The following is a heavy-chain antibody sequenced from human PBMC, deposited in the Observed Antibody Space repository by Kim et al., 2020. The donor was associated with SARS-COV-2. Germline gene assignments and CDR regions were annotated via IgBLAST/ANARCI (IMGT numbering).Heavy chain of an antibody. V-gene: IGHV3-33*06. CDR2: IWYDGSNK. CDR1: GFTFSSYA. D-gene: IGHD3-16*01. J-gene: IGHJ6*02. CDR3: AKNLGGSYYYGMDV. Sequence: GGSLRLSCAASGFTFSSYAMHWVRQAPGKGLEWVAVIWYDGSNKYYADSVKGRFTISRDNSKNTLYLQMNSLRAEDTAVYYCAKNLGGSYYYGMDVWGQG.